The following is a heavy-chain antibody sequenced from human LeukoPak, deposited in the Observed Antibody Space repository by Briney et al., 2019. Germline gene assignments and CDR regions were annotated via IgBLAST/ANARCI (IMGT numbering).Heavy chain of an antibody. CDR3: AKDSEWFGESREPGTFDI. CDR2: ISYDGSNK. Sequence: GGSLRLSCAASGFTFSSYGMHWVRQAPGKGLEWVAVISYDGSNKYYADSVKGRFTISRDNSKNTLYLQMNSLRAEDTAVYYCAKDSEWFGESREPGTFDIWGQGTMVTVSS. CDR1: GFTFSSYG. V-gene: IGHV3-30*18. D-gene: IGHD3-10*01. J-gene: IGHJ3*02.